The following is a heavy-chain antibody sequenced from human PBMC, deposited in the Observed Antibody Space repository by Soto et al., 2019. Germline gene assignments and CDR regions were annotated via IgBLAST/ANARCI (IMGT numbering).Heavy chain of an antibody. CDR3: ARTYYYGQNWFDP. Sequence: QITLKESGPTLVTPTQTLTLTCTFSGFSLSTSGVGVGWIRQPPVKALESFALICWDDSKRYSASLKSRLTITTDTSKNQVVLTMTNTDPVDTATYYCARTYYYGQNWFDPWGQGTLVTVSS. J-gene: IGHJ5*02. CDR2: ICWDDSK. D-gene: IGHD3-10*01. CDR1: GFSLSTSGVG. V-gene: IGHV2-5*02.